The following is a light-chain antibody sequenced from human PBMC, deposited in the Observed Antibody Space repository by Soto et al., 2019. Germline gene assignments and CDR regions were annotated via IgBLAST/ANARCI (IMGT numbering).Light chain of an antibody. J-gene: IGKJ1*01. CDR1: QSVRSNS. Sequence: EIVLTQSPGTLSLSPGERATLSCRASQSVRSNSLAWFHQKTGQAPRLLIYGASSRATSIPDRFTGSGSGADFTLTITRLEPEYFAVYFCQQYAGSPRTFGQGTEVGF. CDR2: GAS. V-gene: IGKV3-20*01. CDR3: QQYAGSPRT.